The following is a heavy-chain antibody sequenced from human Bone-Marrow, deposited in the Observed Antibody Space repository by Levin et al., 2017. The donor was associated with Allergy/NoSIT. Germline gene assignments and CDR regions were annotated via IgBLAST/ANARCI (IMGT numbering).Heavy chain of an antibody. J-gene: IGHJ3*02. V-gene: IGHV3-7*01. CDR3: ASGLESGYLNAAFNI. Sequence: HPGGSLRLSCEASRFNLSTYWMSWVRQAPGKGLEWVANIKQDGNEKFYVDSVKGRFTISRDNAKNSLYLQMNSLRVDDTAVYLCASGLESGYLNAAFNIWGQGTMVTVSS. CDR2: IKQDGNEK. CDR1: RFNLSTYW. D-gene: IGHD5-12*01.